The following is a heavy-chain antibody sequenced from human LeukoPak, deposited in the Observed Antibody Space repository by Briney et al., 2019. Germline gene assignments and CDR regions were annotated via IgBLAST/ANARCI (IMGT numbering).Heavy chain of an antibody. J-gene: IGHJ2*01. CDR3: ARATMIVGQNWYFDL. V-gene: IGHV4-59*01. D-gene: IGHD3-22*01. CDR1: GGSISSYY. Sequence: SETLSLTCTVSGGSISSYYWSWIRQPPGKGLEWIGYIYYSGSTNYNPPLKSRVTISVDTSKNQFSLKLSSVTAADTAVYYCARATMIVGQNWYFDLWGRGTLVTVSS. CDR2: IYYSGST.